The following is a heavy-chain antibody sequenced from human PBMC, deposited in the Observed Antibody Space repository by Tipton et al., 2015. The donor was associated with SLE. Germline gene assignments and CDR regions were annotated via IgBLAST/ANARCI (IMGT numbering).Heavy chain of an antibody. CDR1: GGSISSSDYY. V-gene: IGHV4-39*07. J-gene: IGHJ4*02. CDR3: ARIGGYCSGGACRTFDY. D-gene: IGHD2-15*01. Sequence: TLSLTCTISGGSISSSDYYWGWIRQPPGKGLEWIGSMYYRGSTYYNPSLESRVTMSLDTSKNQFSLKLNSVTAADTAVYYCARIGGYCSGGACRTFDYWGQGTLATVSS. CDR2: MYYRGST.